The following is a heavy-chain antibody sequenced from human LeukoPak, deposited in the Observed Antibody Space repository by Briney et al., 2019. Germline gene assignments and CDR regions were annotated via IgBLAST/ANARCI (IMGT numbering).Heavy chain of an antibody. CDR1: GFTFSSYS. D-gene: IGHD6-6*01. J-gene: IGHJ4*02. Sequence: TGGSLRLSCAASGFTFSSYSMNWVRQAPGKGLEWVSSISSSSSYIYYADSVKGRFTISRDNAKNSLYLQMNSLRAEDTAVYYCANGGRSIAARIPFDYWGQGTLVTVSS. CDR3: ANGGRSIAARIPFDY. CDR2: ISSSSSYI. V-gene: IGHV3-21*01.